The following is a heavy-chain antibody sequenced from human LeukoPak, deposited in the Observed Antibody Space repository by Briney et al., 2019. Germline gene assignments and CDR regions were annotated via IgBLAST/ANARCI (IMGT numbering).Heavy chain of an antibody. D-gene: IGHD1-26*01. Sequence: GGSLRLSCAASGFTVSSNYMSWVRQAPGKGLEWVAVISSDGSNKYYADSVKGRFTISRDNSKNTLYLQMNSLRAEDTAVYYCAKELQWELPQYYFDYWGQGTLVTVSS. CDR3: AKELQWELPQYYFDY. CDR1: GFTVSSNY. CDR2: ISSDGSNK. V-gene: IGHV3-30*18. J-gene: IGHJ4*02.